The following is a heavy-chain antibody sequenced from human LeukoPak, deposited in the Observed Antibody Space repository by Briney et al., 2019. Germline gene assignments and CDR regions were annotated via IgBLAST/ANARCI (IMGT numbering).Heavy chain of an antibody. J-gene: IGHJ5*02. CDR1: GFPFRDYA. CDR2: ISPSASHI. V-gene: IGHV3-23*01. Sequence: GGSLRLSCAASGFPFRDYAMTWVRQAPGKGLEWVAAISPSASHIYYADFVGGRFTISRDNSKNTLDLQMSSLRAEDTAVYYCVKDRFGSFDPWGQGTLVTVSS. CDR3: VKDRFGSFDP. D-gene: IGHD5-18*01.